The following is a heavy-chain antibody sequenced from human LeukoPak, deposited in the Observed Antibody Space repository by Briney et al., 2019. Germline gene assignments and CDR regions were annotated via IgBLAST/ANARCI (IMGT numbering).Heavy chain of an antibody. CDR1: GFTFNNYA. Sequence: GGSLRLSCAASGFTFNNYAMAWVRQAPGKGLEWVSTVRGGSGGRYYADSVKGRFTISRDNSKNTLYLQMNSLRDEDTAVYFCARGNSYTSPYYFDYWGQGTLVTVSS. CDR3: ARGNSYTSPYYFDY. V-gene: IGHV3-23*01. CDR2: VRGGSGGR. D-gene: IGHD5-18*01. J-gene: IGHJ4*02.